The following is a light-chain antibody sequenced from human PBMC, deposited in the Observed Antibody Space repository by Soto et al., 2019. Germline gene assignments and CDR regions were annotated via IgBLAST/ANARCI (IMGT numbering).Light chain of an antibody. J-gene: IGLJ1*01. CDR2: EVN. V-gene: IGLV2-8*01. CDR3: SSYAGSNNSYV. Sequence: QSALTQPPSASGSPGQSVTISRTGTSSDFGGYNYVSWYQQHPGKAPKLMIYEVNKRPSGVPDRFSGSKSGNTASLTVSGLQAEDEADYYCSSYAGSNNSYVFGTGTKVTVL. CDR1: SSDFGGYNY.